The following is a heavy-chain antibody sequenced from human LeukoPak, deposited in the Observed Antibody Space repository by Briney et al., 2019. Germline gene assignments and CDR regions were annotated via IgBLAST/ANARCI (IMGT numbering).Heavy chain of an antibody. J-gene: IGHJ5*02. Sequence: SETLSLTCAVSGGSISSGGYSWSWIRQPPGKGLEWIGYIYHSGSTYYNPSLKSRVTISVDRSKNQFSLKLSSVTAADTAVYYCARGPYCGGDCYLFDPWGQGTLVTVST. CDR1: GGSISSGGYS. V-gene: IGHV4-30-2*01. CDR2: IYHSGST. D-gene: IGHD2-21*02. CDR3: ARGPYCGGDCYLFDP.